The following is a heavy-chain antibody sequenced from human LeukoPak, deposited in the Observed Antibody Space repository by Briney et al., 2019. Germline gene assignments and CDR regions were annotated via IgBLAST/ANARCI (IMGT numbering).Heavy chain of an antibody. CDR1: GGSISSSSYY. CDR3: VGHLPYSNYCNY. Sequence: ASETLSLTCTVSGGSISSSSYYWGWIRQPPGKGLEWIASIYYSGSTYYNPSLKSRVTISVDTSRSQFSLKLNSVTAADTAVYYCVGHLPYSNYCNYWGQGTLVTVSS. CDR2: IYYSGST. D-gene: IGHD4-11*01. V-gene: IGHV4-39*01. J-gene: IGHJ4*02.